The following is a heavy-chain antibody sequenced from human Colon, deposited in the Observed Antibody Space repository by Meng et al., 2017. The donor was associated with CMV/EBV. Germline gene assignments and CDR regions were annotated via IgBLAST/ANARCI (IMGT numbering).Heavy chain of an antibody. J-gene: IGHJ5*02. CDR2: ISYSGST. D-gene: IGHD6-19*01. V-gene: IGHV4-59*01. Sequence: QVDLQESGPGLGTPSETLSLTVSVSSGSINNYYWTWIRQPPGKGLEWIGYISYSGSTNYNPSLMSRVTISVDSSQNQFSLKLTSVTAADTALYYCARYDRPSVARRGGFDPWGQGILVTVS. CDR3: ARYDRPSVARRGGFDP. CDR1: SGSINNYY.